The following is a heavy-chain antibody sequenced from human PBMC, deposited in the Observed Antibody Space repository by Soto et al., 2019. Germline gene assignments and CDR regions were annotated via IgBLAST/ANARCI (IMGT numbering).Heavy chain of an antibody. V-gene: IGHV3-23*01. CDR3: ARDTEQLAHFDY. CDR2: ISGSGGST. J-gene: IGHJ4*02. CDR1: GFTFSSYA. D-gene: IGHD6-13*01. Sequence: EVQLLESGGGLVQPGGSLRLSCAASGFTFSSYAMSWVRQAPGKGLEWVSAISGSGGSTYYADSVKGRFTISRDNAKNSLYLQMNSLRAEDTAVYYCARDTEQLAHFDYWGQGTLVTVSS.